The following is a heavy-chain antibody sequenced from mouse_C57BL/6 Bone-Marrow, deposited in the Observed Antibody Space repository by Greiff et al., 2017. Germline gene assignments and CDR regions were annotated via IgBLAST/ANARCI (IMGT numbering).Heavy chain of an antibody. CDR1: GYAFSSSW. J-gene: IGHJ4*01. D-gene: IGHD2-1*01. Sequence: QVQLKESGPELVKPGASVKISCKASGYAFSSSWMNWVKQRPGTGLEWIGRIYPGDGDTNYNGKFTGKATLTADKSSSTAYMQLSSLTSEDSAVYFCATIYYGNYLYYYAMDYWGQGTSVTVSS. V-gene: IGHV1-82*01. CDR3: ATIYYGNYLYYYAMDY. CDR2: IYPGDGDT.